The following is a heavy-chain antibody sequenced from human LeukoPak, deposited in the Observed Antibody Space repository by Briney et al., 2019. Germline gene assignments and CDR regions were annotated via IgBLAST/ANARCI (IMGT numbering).Heavy chain of an antibody. V-gene: IGHV3-7*03. CDR2: IKQDGSEK. D-gene: IGHD3-22*01. J-gene: IGHJ4*02. CDR3: VRDVVN. CDR1: GFTFSSYW. Sequence: GGSLRLSCAASGFTFSSYWMSWVRQAPGKGLEWVANIKQDGSEKYYVDSVKGRFIISRDNAQNSLYLQMNSLKAEDTAFYYCVRDVVNWGRGTLVTVSS.